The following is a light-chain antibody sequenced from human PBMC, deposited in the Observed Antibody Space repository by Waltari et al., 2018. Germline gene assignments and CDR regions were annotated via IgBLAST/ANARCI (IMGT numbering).Light chain of an antibody. Sequence: QSLLTQPPSASGTPGQRVPIPCSGSRSDIGCNFVYWYQQLPGTAPRLLIYKNNQRPSGVPDQFSASKSGTSASLAISGLRSEDEADYYCASWHDSLSGPVFGTGTRVTVL. V-gene: IGLV1-47*01. CDR3: ASWHDSLSGPV. J-gene: IGLJ1*01. CDR2: KNN. CDR1: RSDIGCNF.